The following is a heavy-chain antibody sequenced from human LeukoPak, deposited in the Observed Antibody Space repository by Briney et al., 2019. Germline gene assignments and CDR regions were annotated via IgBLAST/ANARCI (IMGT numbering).Heavy chain of an antibody. J-gene: IGHJ4*02. D-gene: IGHD3-10*01. V-gene: IGHV4-34*01. CDR3: ARGLHTRYGSGSYYRPTRYYFDY. CDR2: INHSGST. Sequence: SETLSLTCAVYGGSYSGYYWSWMRQPPGKGQERIAEINHSGSTNYNPSLKSRVTISVDTSKNQFSLKLSSVTAADTAVYYCARGLHTRYGSGSYYRPTRYYFDYWGQGTLVTVSS. CDR1: GGSYSGYY.